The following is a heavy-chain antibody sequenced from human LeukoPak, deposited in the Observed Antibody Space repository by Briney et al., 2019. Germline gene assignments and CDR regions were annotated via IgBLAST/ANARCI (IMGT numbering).Heavy chain of an antibody. D-gene: IGHD3-22*01. CDR2: IYYSGST. Sequence: SETLSLTCTVSGGSISNYYWSWIRQPPGKGLEWIGYIYYSGSTNYKPSLKSRVTISVDTSKNQFSLKLSSVTAADTAVYYCARESDSNYYDSSGSVGYWGQGTLVTVSS. CDR1: GGSISNYY. J-gene: IGHJ4*02. CDR3: ARESDSNYYDSSGSVGY. V-gene: IGHV4-59*12.